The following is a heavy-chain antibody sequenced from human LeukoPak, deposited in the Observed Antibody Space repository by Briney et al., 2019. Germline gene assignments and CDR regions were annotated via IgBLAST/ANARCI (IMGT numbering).Heavy chain of an antibody. J-gene: IGHJ4*02. V-gene: IGHV4-39*07. Sequence: RASETLSLTCTVSGGSISSSSYYWGWIRQPPGEGLEWIGSIYYSGSTYYNPSLKSRVTISVDTSKNQFSLKLSSVTAADTAVYYCARSPYYGSGSLDYWGQGTLVTVSS. D-gene: IGHD3-10*01. CDR2: IYYSGST. CDR1: GGSISSSSYY. CDR3: ARSPYYGSGSLDY.